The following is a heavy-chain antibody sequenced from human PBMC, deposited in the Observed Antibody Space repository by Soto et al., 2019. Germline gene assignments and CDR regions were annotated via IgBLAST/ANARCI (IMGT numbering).Heavy chain of an antibody. V-gene: IGHV3-15*01. CDR1: EFTFTYAW. Sequence: EVQLVESGGDLVKPGGSLRLSCAASEFTFTYAWMSWVRQAPGKGLEWVGRIKSKNDGGTTDYAAPVKGRFTISRDESQNTLYLQMNSLKTEDTAVYSCTSLYYGHWGQGTLVTVSS. CDR2: IKSKNDGGTT. CDR3: TSLYYGH. D-gene: IGHD3-16*02. J-gene: IGHJ4*02.